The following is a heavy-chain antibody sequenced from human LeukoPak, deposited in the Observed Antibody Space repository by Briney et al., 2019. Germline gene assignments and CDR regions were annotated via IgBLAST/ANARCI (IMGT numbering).Heavy chain of an antibody. J-gene: IGHJ4*02. CDR1: GCTFSSYW. V-gene: IGHV3-74*01. Sequence: GGSLRLSCAASGCTFSSYWMHWVRQAPGKGLVWVSRINSDGSSTSYADSVKGRFTISRDNAKNTLYLQMNSLRAEDTAVYYCARDIDDSSCFDYWGQGTLVTVSS. CDR2: INSDGSST. CDR3: ARDIDDSSCFDY. D-gene: IGHD3-22*01.